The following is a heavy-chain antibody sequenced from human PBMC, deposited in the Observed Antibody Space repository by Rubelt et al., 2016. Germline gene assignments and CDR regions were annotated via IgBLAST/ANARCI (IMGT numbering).Heavy chain of an antibody. V-gene: IGHV3-74*02. Sequence: VQLVESGGGVVQPGRSLRLSCAASGFTFSSYAMSWVRQAPGKGLEWVSRINSDGSNTTYADSVKGRFTISRDNAKNRLDLQRNSLRADDTAVYFCASGGGNFDYWGQGTLVTVSS. D-gene: IGHD1-14*01. J-gene: IGHJ4*02. CDR2: INSDGSNT. CDR3: ASGGGNFDY. CDR1: GFTFSSYA.